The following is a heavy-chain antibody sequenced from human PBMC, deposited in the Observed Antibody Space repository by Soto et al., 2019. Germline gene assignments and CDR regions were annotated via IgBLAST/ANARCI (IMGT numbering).Heavy chain of an antibody. V-gene: IGHV3-11*01. CDR3: ARDPGIAAAGPRRWFDP. CDR1: GLTFSDYY. J-gene: IGHJ5*02. Sequence: GGSLRLSCAASGLTFSDYYMSWIRQAPGKGLEWVSYISSSGSTIYYADSVKGRFTISRDNAKNSLYLQMNSLRAEDTAVYYCARDPGIAAAGPRRWFDPWGQGTLVTVSS. D-gene: IGHD6-13*01. CDR2: ISSSGSTI.